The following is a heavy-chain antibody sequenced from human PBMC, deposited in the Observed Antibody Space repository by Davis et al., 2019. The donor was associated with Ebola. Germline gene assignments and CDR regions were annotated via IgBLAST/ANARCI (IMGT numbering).Heavy chain of an antibody. V-gene: IGHV7-4-1*01. Sequence: AASVKVSCKASGYTFTSYAMNWVRQAPGQGLEWMGWINTNNGNPTYAQGFTGRFVFSLDTSVSTAFLHIGNLKAEDTAVYYCARMVSSGWRKYFDYWGQGTLVTVSS. CDR1: GYTFTSYA. J-gene: IGHJ4*02. CDR3: ARMVSSGWRKYFDY. CDR2: INTNNGNP. D-gene: IGHD6-19*01.